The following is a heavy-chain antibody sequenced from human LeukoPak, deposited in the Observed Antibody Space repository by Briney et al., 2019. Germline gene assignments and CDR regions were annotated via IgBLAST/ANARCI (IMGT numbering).Heavy chain of an antibody. CDR3: ARSTGSGSREQHDY. D-gene: IGHD1-26*01. CDR2: IIPILGIA. Sequence: SVKVSCKASGGTFSSYTISWVRQAPGQGLEWMGRIIPILGIANYAQKFQGRVTITADKSTSTAYMELSSLRSEDTAVYYCARSTGSGSREQHDYWGQGTLVTVSS. CDR1: GGTFSSYT. J-gene: IGHJ4*02. V-gene: IGHV1-69*02.